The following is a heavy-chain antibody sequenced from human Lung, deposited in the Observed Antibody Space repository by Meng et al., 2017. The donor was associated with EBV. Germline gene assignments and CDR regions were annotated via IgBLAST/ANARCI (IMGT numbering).Heavy chain of an antibody. CDR1: GRTFSGYS. CDR2: VSPTSSHI. V-gene: IGHV3-21*01. CDR3: AIPDASGWGGGS. J-gene: IGHJ5*02. D-gene: IGHD6-19*01. Sequence: VRLVESGGGLVKLGGAVRLSCVASGRTFSGYSMDWVRQAPGKGLEWVSSVSPTSSHIHYADSVKGRFIISRDNAKNSVFLQMNSLRVEDTAVYYCAIPDASGWGGGSWGQGTLVTVSS.